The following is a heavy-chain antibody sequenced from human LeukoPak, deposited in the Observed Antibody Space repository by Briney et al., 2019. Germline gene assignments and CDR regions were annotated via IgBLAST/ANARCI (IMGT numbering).Heavy chain of an antibody. D-gene: IGHD3-16*02. CDR2: IYYSGST. CDR3: ARGFGGVIVTPWYFDY. CDR1: GGSISSYY. J-gene: IGHJ4*02. V-gene: IGHV4-59*01. Sequence: SQTLSLTCTVSGGSISSYYWSWIRQPPGKGLEWIGYIYYSGSTNYNPSLKSRVTISVDTSKNQFSLKLSSVTAADTAVYYCARGFGGVIVTPWYFDYWGQGTLVTVSS.